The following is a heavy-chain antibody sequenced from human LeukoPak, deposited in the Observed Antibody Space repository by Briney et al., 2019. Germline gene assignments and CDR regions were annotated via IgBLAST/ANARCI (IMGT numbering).Heavy chain of an antibody. D-gene: IGHD5-18*01. V-gene: IGHV1-69*13. CDR3: ATSYGYAFDI. Sequence: SVKVSCKASGYTFTSYGISWVRQAPGQGLEWMGGIIPIFGTANYAQKFQGRVTITADESTSTAYMELSSLRSEDTAVYYCATSYGYAFDIWGQGTMVTVSS. CDR1: GYTFTSYG. J-gene: IGHJ3*02. CDR2: IIPIFGTA.